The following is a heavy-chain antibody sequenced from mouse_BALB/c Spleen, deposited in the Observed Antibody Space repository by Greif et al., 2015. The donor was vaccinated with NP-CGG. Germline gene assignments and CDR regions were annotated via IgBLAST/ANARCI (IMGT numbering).Heavy chain of an antibody. CDR3: AIFTTGGVFDY. CDR2: IHYSGST. Sequence: EVKLMESGPDLVKPSQSLSLTCTVTGYSITSGYSWHWIRQSPGNKLEWMGYIHYSGSTNYNPSLKSRISITRDTSKNQFFLQLNSVTTEDTATYYCAIFTTGGVFDYWGQGTTLTVSS. V-gene: IGHV3-1*02. D-gene: IGHD1-1*01. CDR1: GYSITSGYS. J-gene: IGHJ2*01.